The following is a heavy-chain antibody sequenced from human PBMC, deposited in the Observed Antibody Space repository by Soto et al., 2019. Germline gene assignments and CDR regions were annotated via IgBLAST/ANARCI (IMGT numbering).Heavy chain of an antibody. J-gene: IGHJ6*02. CDR3: ARAYYDFWSGYYPNYYYGMDV. Sequence: GASVKVSCKASGYTFTSYGISWVRQAPGQGLEWRGWLSAYTGNTNYAQKLQGRVTMTTDTSTSTAYMELRSLRSDDTAEYYCARAYYDFWSGYYPNYYYGMDVWGQGTTVTVSS. D-gene: IGHD3-3*01. CDR1: GYTFTSYG. CDR2: LSAYTGNT. V-gene: IGHV1-18*04.